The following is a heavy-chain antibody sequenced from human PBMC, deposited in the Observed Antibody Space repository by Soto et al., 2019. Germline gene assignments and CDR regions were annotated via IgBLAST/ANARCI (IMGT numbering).Heavy chain of an antibody. J-gene: IGHJ5*02. CDR2: IIPILGIA. D-gene: IGHD1-26*01. Sequence: SVKVSCKASGGTFSSYTISWVRQAPGQGLEWMGRIIPILGIASYAQKFQGRVTITADKSTSTAYMELSSLRSEDTAVYYCARSGGPPYFWFDPWGKGTLVTVSS. V-gene: IGHV1-69*02. CDR1: GGTFSSYT. CDR3: ARSGGPPYFWFDP.